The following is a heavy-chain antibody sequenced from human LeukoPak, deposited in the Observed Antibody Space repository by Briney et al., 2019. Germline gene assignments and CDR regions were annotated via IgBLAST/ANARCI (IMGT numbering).Heavy chain of an antibody. CDR3: ARDRVVGDREKYFDY. J-gene: IGHJ4*02. Sequence: GGSLRLSCAASGFTFSSYAMHWVRQAPGKGLEWVAVISYDGSNKYYADSVKGRFTISRDNSKNTLYPQMNSLRAEDTAVYYCARDRVVGDREKYFDYWGQGTLVTVSS. CDR1: GFTFSSYA. V-gene: IGHV3-30*01. D-gene: IGHD2-15*01. CDR2: ISYDGSNK.